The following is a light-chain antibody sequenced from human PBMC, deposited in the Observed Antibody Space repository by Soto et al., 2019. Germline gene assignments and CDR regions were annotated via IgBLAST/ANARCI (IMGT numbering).Light chain of an antibody. CDR1: QSVSSSY. Sequence: EIVMTQSPDTLYVSPGAGATLSCRASQSVSSSYLAWYQQKPGQPPRLLFFDASNRVTGVPDRVSAGGSGTDVTLIISNLEPEDFAVYDGQQRVNWPPTFGGGTKVDIK. CDR2: DAS. J-gene: IGKJ4*01. CDR3: QQRVNWPPT. V-gene: IGKV3D-20*02.